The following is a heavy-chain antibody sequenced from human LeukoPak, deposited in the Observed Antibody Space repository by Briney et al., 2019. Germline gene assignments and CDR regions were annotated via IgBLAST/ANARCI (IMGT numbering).Heavy chain of an antibody. Sequence: GASVKVSCKASGYTFTSYGISWVRQAPGQGLEWMGWISAYNDNTNYAQKLQGRVTMTTDTSTSTAYMELRSLRSDDTAVYYCARAPADPSSIAAHLDYWGQGTLVTVSS. J-gene: IGHJ4*02. CDR3: ARAPADPSSIAAHLDY. CDR1: GYTFTSYG. V-gene: IGHV1-18*01. D-gene: IGHD6-6*01. CDR2: ISAYNDNT.